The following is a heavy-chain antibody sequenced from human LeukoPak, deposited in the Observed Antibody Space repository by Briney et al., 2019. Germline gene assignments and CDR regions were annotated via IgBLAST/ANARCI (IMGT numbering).Heavy chain of an antibody. CDR1: VFTFSDYY. D-gene: IGHD3-22*01. J-gene: IGHJ4*02. CDR3: ARGSSYGASGYPYFDH. V-gene: IGHV4-34*01. CDR2: INHRGTT. Sequence: GSLRLSCAASVFTFSDYYMSWIRQAPGKGLEWIGEINHRGTTKYNASLESRVTISLDTSKNQFSLEVTSVTAADTATYYCARGSSYGASGYPYFDHWGQGTQVPVSS.